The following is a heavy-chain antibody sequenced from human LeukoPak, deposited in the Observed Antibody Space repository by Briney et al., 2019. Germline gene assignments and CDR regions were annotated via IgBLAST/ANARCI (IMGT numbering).Heavy chain of an antibody. J-gene: IGHJ4*02. Sequence: PGGSLRLSCAASGFTFSNYWMTWVRQAPGKGLEWVAHIKQDGSKEYYMDSVKARFTISRDNAKNSLSLQMNSLRAEDTAVYYCVRDGGVSGYDLLDYWGQGTLVTVSS. D-gene: IGHD5-12*01. V-gene: IGHV3-7*01. CDR3: VRDGGVSGYDLLDY. CDR1: GFTFSNYW. CDR2: IKQDGSKE.